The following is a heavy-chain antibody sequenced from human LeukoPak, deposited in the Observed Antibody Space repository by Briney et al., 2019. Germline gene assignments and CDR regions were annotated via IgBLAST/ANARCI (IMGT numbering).Heavy chain of an antibody. V-gene: IGHV3-9*01. J-gene: IGHJ4*02. CDR3: ALAVARARFAY. D-gene: IGHD6-19*01. CDR1: GFTFDDYA. Sequence: PGGSLRLSCAASGFTFDDYAMHWVRQAPGKGLWWVSGISWNSGSIGYADSVKGRFTISRDNAKNSLYLQMNSLRAEDTAMYYCALAVARARFAYWGQGTLVTVSS. CDR2: ISWNSGSI.